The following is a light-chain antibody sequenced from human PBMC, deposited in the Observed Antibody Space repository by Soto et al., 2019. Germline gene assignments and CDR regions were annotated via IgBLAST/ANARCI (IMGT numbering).Light chain of an antibody. V-gene: IGKV3-20*01. CDR3: QQYGSSVWT. CDR1: QFVTSKY. Sequence: EIVLTQSPGTLSLSPGERATLSCRASQFVTSKYLAWYQQKPGQAPRLLIYDVSTRATGIPDRFSGSGSGTDFSLTISRLEPEDFAVYYCQQYGSSVWTFGQGTKVEIK. J-gene: IGKJ1*01. CDR2: DVS.